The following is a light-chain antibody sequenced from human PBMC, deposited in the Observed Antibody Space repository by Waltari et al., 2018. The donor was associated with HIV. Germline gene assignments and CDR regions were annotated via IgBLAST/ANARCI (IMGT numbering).Light chain of an antibody. J-gene: IGLJ1*01. CDR2: GSS. Sequence: QSVLTQPPSASGAPGQRVTISCSRSYPNFASNPVNWYQQLRGTAPRLLIYGSSQRPSGVPDRFSGSRSDTSASLDISGLHSEDEGDYYCAVWDDSLSEYVFATGTKVFVL. CDR1: YPNFASNP. V-gene: IGLV1-44*01. CDR3: AVWDDSLSEYV.